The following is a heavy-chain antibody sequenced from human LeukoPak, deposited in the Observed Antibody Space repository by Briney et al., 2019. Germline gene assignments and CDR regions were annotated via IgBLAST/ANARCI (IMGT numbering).Heavy chain of an antibody. J-gene: IGHJ4*02. Sequence: ASVKVSCKASGYTFTSYGISWVRQAPGQGLEWMGWISAYNGNTNYAQKLQGRVTMTTDTSTSTAYMELRSLRSDDTAVYYCARSCDPSRYYYDSSGYYILDYWGQGTLVTVSS. CDR3: ARSCDPSRYYYDSSGYYILDY. V-gene: IGHV1-18*01. CDR1: GYTFTSYG. D-gene: IGHD3-22*01. CDR2: ISAYNGNT.